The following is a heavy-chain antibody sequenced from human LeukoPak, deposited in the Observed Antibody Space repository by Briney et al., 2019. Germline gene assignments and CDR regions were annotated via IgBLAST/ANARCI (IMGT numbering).Heavy chain of an antibody. J-gene: IGHJ6*03. V-gene: IGHV1-69*05. CDR1: GGTFSSYA. CDR2: IIPIFGTA. Sequence: GASVKVSCKASGGTFSSYAISWVRQAPGQGLEWMGGIIPIFGTANYAQKFQGRVTITTDESTNTAYMELSSLRSEDTAVYYCASRGGNYVDYYYMDVWGKGTTVTVSS. D-gene: IGHD1-26*01. CDR3: ASRGGNYVDYYYMDV.